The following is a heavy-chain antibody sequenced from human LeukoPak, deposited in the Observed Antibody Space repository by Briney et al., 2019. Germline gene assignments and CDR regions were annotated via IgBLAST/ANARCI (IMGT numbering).Heavy chain of an antibody. V-gene: IGHV3-23*01. CDR1: GFTFSSYA. J-gene: IGHJ3*02. CDR2: ISGSGGST. D-gene: IGHD6-6*01. Sequence: GGSMRLSCAASGFTFSSYAMSWVRQAPGKGLEWVSAISGSGGSTYYADSVKGRFTISRDNSKNTLYLQMNSLRAEDTAVYYCASWYSSSPAQIWGQGTMVTVSS. CDR3: ASWYSSSPAQI.